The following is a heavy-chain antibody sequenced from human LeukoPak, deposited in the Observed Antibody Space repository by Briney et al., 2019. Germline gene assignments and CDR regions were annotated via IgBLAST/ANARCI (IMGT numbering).Heavy chain of an antibody. CDR3: AKSGIKTCYYDSSGYYWFDP. D-gene: IGHD3-22*01. Sequence: PGGSLRLSCAASGFTFSSYAMSWVRQAPGKGLEWVSAISGSGGSTYYADSVKGRFTISRDNSKNTLYLQMNSLRAEDTAVYYCAKSGIKTCYYDSSGYYWFDPWGQGTLVTVSS. J-gene: IGHJ5*02. CDR2: ISGSGGST. CDR1: GFTFSSYA. V-gene: IGHV3-23*01.